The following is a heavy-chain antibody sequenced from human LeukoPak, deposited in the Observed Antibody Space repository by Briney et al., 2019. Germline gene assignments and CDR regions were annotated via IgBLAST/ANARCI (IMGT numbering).Heavy chain of an antibody. Sequence: NXVRQAPGXXPEWVSSISSSSSYIYYADSVKGRFTISRDNAKNSLYLQMNSLRAEDTAVYYCARNLPYNYYGSGSYYTAIDYWGQGTLVTVSS. CDR3: ARNLPYNYYGSGSYYTAIDY. J-gene: IGHJ4*02. V-gene: IGHV3-21*01. D-gene: IGHD3-10*01. CDR2: ISSSSSYI.